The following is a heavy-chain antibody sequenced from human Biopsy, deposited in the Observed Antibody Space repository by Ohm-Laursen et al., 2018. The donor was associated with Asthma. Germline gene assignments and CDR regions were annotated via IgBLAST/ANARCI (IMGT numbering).Heavy chain of an antibody. V-gene: IGHV3-9*01. CDR2: ISWNSGSS. J-gene: IGHJ3*02. CDR3: AKESGSNYAFDI. Sequence: LSLTCAASGFSLDDYAMYWVRQGPGKGLEWVAGISWNSGSSAYADSVKGRFTISRDNSKNTLYLQMNSLRAEDTAVYYCAKESGSNYAFDIWGQGTMVTVSS. CDR1: GFSLDDYA. D-gene: IGHD1-1*01.